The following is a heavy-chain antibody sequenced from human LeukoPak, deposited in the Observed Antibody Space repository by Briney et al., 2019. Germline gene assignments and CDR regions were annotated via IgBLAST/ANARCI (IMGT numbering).Heavy chain of an antibody. V-gene: IGHV3-30*03. D-gene: IGHD2-15*01. CDR1: GFTFSSYG. J-gene: IGHJ6*02. Sequence: GGSLRLSCAASGFTFSSYGMHWVRQAPGKGLERVAVISYDGSNKYYADSVKGRFTISRDNSKSTLYLQMNSLRAEDTAVYSRARRSLVLLDYYGLDVWGQGTTVTVSS. CDR2: ISYDGSNK. CDR3: ARRSLVLLDYYGLDV.